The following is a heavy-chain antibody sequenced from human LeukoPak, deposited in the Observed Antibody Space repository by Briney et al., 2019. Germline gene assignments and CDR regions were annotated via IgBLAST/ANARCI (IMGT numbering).Heavy chain of an antibody. Sequence: ASVKVSCKASGYTFTSYGISWVRQAPGQGLEWMGWISAYNGNTNYAQKLQGRVTMTTDTSTSTAYMELRSLRSDDTAVYCCARDRGTVTISYMDVWGQGTMVTVSS. CDR1: GYTFTSYG. V-gene: IGHV1-18*01. CDR2: ISAYNGNT. J-gene: IGHJ3*01. CDR3: ARDRGTVTISYMDV. D-gene: IGHD4-17*01.